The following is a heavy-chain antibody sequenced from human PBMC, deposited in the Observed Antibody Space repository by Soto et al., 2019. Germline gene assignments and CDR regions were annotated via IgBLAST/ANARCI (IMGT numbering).Heavy chain of an antibody. Sequence: GASVKVSCKASGYTFTSYGINWVRQAPGQGLEWLGWINPYNGNTKYAQKVQGRVTMTTDTSTSTAYMDLRSLRSDDTAVYYCARGPTSSRVDYWGQGTLVTVSS. CDR1: GYTFTSYG. J-gene: IGHJ4*02. CDR3: ARGPTSSRVDY. D-gene: IGHD2-2*01. CDR2: INPYNGNT. V-gene: IGHV1-18*01.